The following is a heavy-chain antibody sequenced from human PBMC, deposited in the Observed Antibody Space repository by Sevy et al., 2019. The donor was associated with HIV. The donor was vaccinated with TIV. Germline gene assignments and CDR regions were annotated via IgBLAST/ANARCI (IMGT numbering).Heavy chain of an antibody. Sequence: GGSLRLSCAASGFTVSSNYMSWVRQAPGKGLEWVSVIYSGGSTYYADSVKGGFTISRDNSKNTLYLQMNSLRAEDTAVYYCARDREAAAGTPYYYYMDVWGKGTTVTVSS. CDR3: ARDREAAAGTPYYYYMDV. J-gene: IGHJ6*03. D-gene: IGHD6-13*01. CDR2: IYSGGST. CDR1: GFTVSSNY. V-gene: IGHV3-53*01.